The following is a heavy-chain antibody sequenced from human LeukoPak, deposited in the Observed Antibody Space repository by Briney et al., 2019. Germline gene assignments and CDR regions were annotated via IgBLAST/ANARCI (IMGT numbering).Heavy chain of an antibody. V-gene: IGHV1-46*01. CDR3: AREMVAAAIDY. D-gene: IGHD2-15*01. Sequence: ASVKVSCKASGYTFTSYYMHWVRQAPGQGLEWKGIINPSGGSTSYAQKFQGRVTMTRDTSTSTVYMELSSLRSEDTAVYYCAREMVAAAIDYWGQGTLVTVSS. J-gene: IGHJ4*02. CDR2: INPSGGST. CDR1: GYTFTSYY.